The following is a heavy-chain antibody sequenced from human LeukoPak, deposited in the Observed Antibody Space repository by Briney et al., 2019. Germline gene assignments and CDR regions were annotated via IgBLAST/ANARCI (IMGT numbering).Heavy chain of an antibody. CDR1: GFTFSSYA. V-gene: IGHV4-59*01. D-gene: IGHD6-19*01. Sequence: PGGSLRLSCAASGFTFSSYAMSWVRQAPGKGLEWIGYIYYSGGTNYNPSLKSRVSMSVDTSKNQFSLKLSSVTAADTAVYYCARGEQWLGPDYGQDYYYYYMDVWGKGTPVTVSS. CDR3: ARGEQWLGPDYGQDYYYYYMDV. J-gene: IGHJ6*03. CDR2: IYYSGGT.